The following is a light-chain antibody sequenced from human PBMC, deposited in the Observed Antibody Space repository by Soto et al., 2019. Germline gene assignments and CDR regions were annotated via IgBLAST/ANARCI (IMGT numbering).Light chain of an antibody. CDR3: QQDDSSPPVYS. J-gene: IGKJ2*01. V-gene: IGKV3-20*01. CDR2: GAS. Sequence: IVFTQSPCTLSLSPGERATLSCRASQSVSSRNLAWYQQKPGQAPRLLIYGASSRATGIPDRFRGSGSGRDFSLTISRLEPEDFAVYYWQQDDSSPPVYSFGQGTKVDIK. CDR1: QSVSSRN.